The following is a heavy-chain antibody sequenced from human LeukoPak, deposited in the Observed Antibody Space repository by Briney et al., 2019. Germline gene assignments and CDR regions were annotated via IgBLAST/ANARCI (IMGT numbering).Heavy chain of an antibody. V-gene: IGHV3-43D*03. CDR1: GFTFDDYA. Sequence: GESLRLSCAASGFTFDDYAMHWVRQAPGKGLEWVSLISWDGGSTYYADSVKGRFTISRDNSKNSLYLQMNSLRAEDTALYYCAKDKGGSGSYSYYYMDVWGKGTTVTISS. CDR3: AKDKGGSGSYSYYYMDV. J-gene: IGHJ6*03. D-gene: IGHD3-10*01. CDR2: ISWDGGST.